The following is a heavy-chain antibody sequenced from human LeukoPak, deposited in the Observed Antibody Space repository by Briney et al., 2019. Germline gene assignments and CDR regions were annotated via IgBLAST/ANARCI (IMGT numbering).Heavy chain of an antibody. Sequence: ASVKVSRKASGYTYTTYGISWVRQAPGQGLEWMGWISTYNDNTNYYVDKFQGRVTMTTDTSTSTAYTELRSLRSDDTAVYFCVRDMKRSRARWENLGFDPWGQGTLVTVSS. J-gene: IGHJ5*02. CDR2: ISTYNDNT. V-gene: IGHV1-18*01. CDR3: VRDMKRSRARWENLGFDP. D-gene: IGHD1-26*01. CDR1: GYTYTTYG.